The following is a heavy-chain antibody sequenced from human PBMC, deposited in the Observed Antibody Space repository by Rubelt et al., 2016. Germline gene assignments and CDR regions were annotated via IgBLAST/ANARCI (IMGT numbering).Heavy chain of an antibody. V-gene: IGHV1-18*01. D-gene: IGHD6-19*01. CDR1: GYTFTNYG. Sequence: QVQLVQSGPEVKKPGASVKVSCEASGYTFTNYGISWVRQAPGQGLEWVGWISVYNGHTNYAQKLQGRVTMTTDTTTTTADMERKNLRSDGTAMYYCARRVTSGWHQNDCWGQGTRVTVSS. J-gene: IGHJ4*02. CDR2: ISVYNGHT. CDR3: ARRVTSGWHQNDC.